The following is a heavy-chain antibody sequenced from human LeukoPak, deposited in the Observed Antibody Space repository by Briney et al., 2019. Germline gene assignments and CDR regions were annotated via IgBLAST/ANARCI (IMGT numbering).Heavy chain of an antibody. CDR2: INSDGSST. D-gene: IGHD3-22*01. J-gene: IGHJ4*02. V-gene: IGHV3-74*01. CDR3: ARVFHNYYDSSGYYPFDY. Sequence: GGSLRLSCAASGFTFSSYRMHWVRQAPGKGLVWVSRINSDGSSTSYADSVKGRFTISRDNAKNTLYLQMNSLRAEDTAVYYCARVFHNYYDSSGYYPFDYWGQGTLVTVSS. CDR1: GFTFSSYR.